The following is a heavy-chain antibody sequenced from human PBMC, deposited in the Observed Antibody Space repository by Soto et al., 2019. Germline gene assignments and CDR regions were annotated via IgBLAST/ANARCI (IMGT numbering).Heavy chain of an antibody. CDR2: IWYDGSNK. Sequence: GGSLRLSCAASGFTFSSYGMHWVRQAPGKGLEWVAVIWYDGSNKYYADSVKGRFTISRDNSKNTLYLQMNSLRAEDTAVYYCARDADSGSYGDYYYYGMDVWGQGTTVTVSS. J-gene: IGHJ6*02. CDR1: GFTFSSYG. CDR3: ARDADSGSYGDYYYYGMDV. D-gene: IGHD1-26*01. V-gene: IGHV3-33*01.